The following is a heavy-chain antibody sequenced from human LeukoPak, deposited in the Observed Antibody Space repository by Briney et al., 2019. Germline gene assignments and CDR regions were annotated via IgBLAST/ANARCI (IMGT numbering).Heavy chain of an antibody. CDR1: GYTFTSYG. J-gene: IGHJ6*02. CDR2: ISAYNGNT. Sequence: ASVKASCKASGYTFTSYGISWVRQAPGQGLEWMGWISAYNGNTNYAQKLQGRVTMTTDTSTSTAYMELRSLRSDDTAVYYCARDIYGDYLFGMDVWGQGTTVTVSS. D-gene: IGHD4-17*01. CDR3: ARDIYGDYLFGMDV. V-gene: IGHV1-18*01.